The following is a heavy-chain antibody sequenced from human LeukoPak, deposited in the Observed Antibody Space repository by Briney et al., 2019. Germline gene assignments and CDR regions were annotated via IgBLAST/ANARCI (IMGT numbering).Heavy chain of an antibody. J-gene: IGHJ4*02. CDR2: ISGSGGST. Sequence: GGSLRLSCAASGFTFSSYAMSWVRQAPGKGLGWVSAISGSGGSTYYADSVKGRFTISRDNSKNTLYLQMNSLRAEDTAVYYCAKDRDYYDSSGSLDYWGQGTLVTVSS. D-gene: IGHD3-22*01. V-gene: IGHV3-23*01. CDR3: AKDRDYYDSSGSLDY. CDR1: GFTFSSYA.